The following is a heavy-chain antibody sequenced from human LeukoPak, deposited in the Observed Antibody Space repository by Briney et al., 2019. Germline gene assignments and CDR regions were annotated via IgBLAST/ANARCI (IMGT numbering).Heavy chain of an antibody. CDR2: ISGSGGST. CDR1: GITLSNYG. J-gene: IGHJ6*02. Sequence: PGGSLRLSCAVSGITLSNYGMSWVRQAPGKGLEWVSAISGSGGSTYYADSVKGRFTISRDNSKNTLYLQMNSLRAEDTAVYYCAKESNYYYYGMDVWGQGTTVTVSS. CDR3: AKESNYYYYGMDV. V-gene: IGHV3-23*01.